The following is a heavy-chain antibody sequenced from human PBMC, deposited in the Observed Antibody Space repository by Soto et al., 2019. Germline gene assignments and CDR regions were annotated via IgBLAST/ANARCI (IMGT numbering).Heavy chain of an antibody. Sequence: EVQLVPSGAEVKKPGESLRISCKGSGYSFTSYWISWVRQMPGKGLEWMGRIDPSDSYTNYSPSFQGHFTISADKSINTAYLQGSSLEASDTAMYYCARHDYYDSSGHLKALVYWGQGTLVTVSS. CDR2: IDPSDSYT. D-gene: IGHD3-22*01. CDR1: GYSFTSYW. V-gene: IGHV5-10-1*01. CDR3: ARHDYYDSSGHLKALVY. J-gene: IGHJ4*02.